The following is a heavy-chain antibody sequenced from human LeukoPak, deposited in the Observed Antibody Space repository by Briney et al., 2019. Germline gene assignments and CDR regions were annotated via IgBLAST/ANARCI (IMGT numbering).Heavy chain of an antibody. CDR2: INWSGGNT. D-gene: IGHD2-2*01. CDR1: GFAFAEHG. J-gene: IGHJ4*02. V-gene: IGHV3-20*04. Sequence: GGSLRLSCTASGFAFAEHGMSWVGHVPGKGLEWVSGINWSGGNTGYADPLRGRFTISRDNAKNSLYLQMDSLRAEDTALYYCARAPITSPFYFDYWGQGTLVTVSS. CDR3: ARAPITSPFYFDY.